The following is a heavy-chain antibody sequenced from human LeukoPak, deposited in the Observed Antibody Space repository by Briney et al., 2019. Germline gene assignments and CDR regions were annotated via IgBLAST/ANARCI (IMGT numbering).Heavy chain of an antibody. J-gene: IGHJ4*02. D-gene: IGHD5-12*01. CDR1: GFTFSNYA. CDR2: ISGSGSST. CDR3: ARLDEGLDLDY. Sequence: PGGSLRLSCAASGFTFSNYAMSWVRQAPGKGLEWVSAISGSGSSTYYADSVKGRFTISRDNSKNTLYLQMNSLRAEDTAVYHCARLDEGLDLDYWGQGTLVTVSS. V-gene: IGHV3-23*01.